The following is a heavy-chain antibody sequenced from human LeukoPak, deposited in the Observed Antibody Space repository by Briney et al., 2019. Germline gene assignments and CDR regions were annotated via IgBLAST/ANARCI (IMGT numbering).Heavy chain of an antibody. D-gene: IGHD3-16*01. CDR3: ARGPWGTLYGMDV. V-gene: IGHV3-33*01. J-gene: IGHJ6*02. CDR2: IWYDGSNK. Sequence: PGRSLRLSCAASGLTFSSYGMHWVRQAPGKGLEWVAVIWYDGSNKYYADSVKGRFTISRDNSKNTLYLQMNSLRAEDTAVYYCARGPWGTLYGMDVWGQGTTVTVSS. CDR1: GLTFSSYG.